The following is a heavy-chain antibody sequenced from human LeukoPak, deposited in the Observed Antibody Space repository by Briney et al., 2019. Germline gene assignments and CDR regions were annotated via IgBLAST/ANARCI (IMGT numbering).Heavy chain of an antibody. CDR3: ARGPLGGYGSGSQADY. D-gene: IGHD3-10*01. CDR2: ISPNTGDT. Sequence: GASVMVSCKSSGYTFTGYFIHWVRQAPGQGLEWMGWISPNTGDTNYAQKFQGRVTMTRDTSISTAFMELYRLRSDDTAVYYCARGPLGGYGSGSQADYWGQGTLVTVSP. J-gene: IGHJ4*02. CDR1: GYTFTGYF. V-gene: IGHV1-2*02.